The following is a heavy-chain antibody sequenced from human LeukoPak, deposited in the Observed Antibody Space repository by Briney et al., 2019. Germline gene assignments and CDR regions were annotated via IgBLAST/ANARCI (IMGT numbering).Heavy chain of an antibody. CDR3: AKVRYFGPSAFDI. CDR2: ISYDGSNK. Sequence: GESLKISCAASGFTFRNYGMHWVRQAPGKGLDWVAVISYDGSNKYYADSVKGRFTISRDNSKNTLYLQMNSLRAEDTAVYYCAKVRYFGPSAFDIWGQGTVVTVSS. J-gene: IGHJ3*02. D-gene: IGHD3-9*01. V-gene: IGHV3-30*18. CDR1: GFTFRNYG.